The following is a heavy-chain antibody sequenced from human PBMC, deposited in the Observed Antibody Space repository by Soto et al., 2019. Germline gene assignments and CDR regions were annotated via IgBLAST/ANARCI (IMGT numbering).Heavy chain of an antibody. CDR2: INHLETT. V-gene: IGHV4-30-2*01. J-gene: IGHJ4*02. D-gene: IGHD1-26*01. CDR1: GASITFGGYS. CDR3: ARGGGSDSFDY. Sequence: QLQLHESGSGLVKPSQTLSLTCTVSGASITFGGYSWSWIRQTPGKGLEWSGYINHLETTFYNPSFESRLTLSIDRAKNQFSLKLHSMSAADRAVYFCARGGGSDSFDYWGQGILVTVSS.